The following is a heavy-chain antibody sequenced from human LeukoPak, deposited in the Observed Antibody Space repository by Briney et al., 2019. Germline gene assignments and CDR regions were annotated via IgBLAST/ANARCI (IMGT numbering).Heavy chain of an antibody. CDR1: GYTFTGYY. CDR3: ASLPTAGGLGPDNHLFDY. Sequence: ASVKVSCKASGYTFTGYYMHWVRQAPGQGLEWMGWINPNSGGTNYAQKFQGRVTMTRDTSISTAYIERSRLRSDDTAVYYCASLPTAGGLGPDNHLFDYWGQGTLVTVSS. V-gene: IGHV1-2*02. J-gene: IGHJ4*02. CDR2: INPNSGGT. D-gene: IGHD1-1*01.